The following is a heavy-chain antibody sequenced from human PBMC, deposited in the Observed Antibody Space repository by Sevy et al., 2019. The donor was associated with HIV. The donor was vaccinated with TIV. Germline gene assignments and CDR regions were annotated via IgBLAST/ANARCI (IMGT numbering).Heavy chain of an antibody. D-gene: IGHD3-16*02. CDR1: GFTFSSYW. V-gene: IGHV3-7*03. CDR2: IKQDGSEK. CDR3: ARGDFRGSYREIDAFDI. Sequence: GGSLRLSFAASGFTFSSYWMSWVRQAPGKGLEWVANIKQDGSEKYYVDSVKGRFTISRDNAKNSLYLQMNGLRAEDTAVYYCARGDFRGSYREIDAFDIWGQGTMVTVSS. J-gene: IGHJ3*02.